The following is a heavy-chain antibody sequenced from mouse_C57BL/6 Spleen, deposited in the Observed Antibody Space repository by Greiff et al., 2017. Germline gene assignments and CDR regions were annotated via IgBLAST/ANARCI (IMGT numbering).Heavy chain of an antibody. V-gene: IGHV1-85*01. CDR1: GYTFTNYD. J-gene: IGHJ3*01. CDR2: IYTSDGST. Sequence: VQLQESGPELVKPGVSVTLSCKVSGYTFTNYDINWVKQRPGQGLAWIGWIYTSDGSTRYNEKFKGKATLTVDTSSRTAYMERHSVTSEDDTVYFCARYGYYPWFAYWGKGTLVTVSA. D-gene: IGHD2-3*01. CDR3: ARYGYYPWFAY.